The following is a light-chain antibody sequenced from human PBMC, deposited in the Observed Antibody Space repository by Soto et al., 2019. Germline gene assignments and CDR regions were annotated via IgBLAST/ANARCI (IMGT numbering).Light chain of an antibody. Sequence: DIQMTQFPSSLSASVGDRVTITCRASQNIRIYLNWYQQNPGQAPSLLVYGASTLQSGVPSRFSGSGSGPVFTLTINSLQPEDFATYYCQQTYNSPLTFGQGTKVDIK. V-gene: IGKV1-39*01. CDR2: GAS. J-gene: IGKJ1*01. CDR3: QQTYNSPLT. CDR1: QNIRIY.